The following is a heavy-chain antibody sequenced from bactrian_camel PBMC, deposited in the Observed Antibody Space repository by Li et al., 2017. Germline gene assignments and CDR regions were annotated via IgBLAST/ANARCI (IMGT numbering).Heavy chain of an antibody. CDR2: VNSGGGTT. D-gene: IGHD1*01. CDR3: ATDDLHRRRPDDRVAFGRRFTY. V-gene: IGHV3S40*01. J-gene: IGHJ4*01. Sequence: QLVESGGGLVQPGGSLRLSCAATGFTFSNSFMNWVRQAPGKGLEWVSTVNSGGGTTYYAESVKGRFTISRDNAKNTLYLQMDSLKPEDTAMYYCATDDLHRRRPDDRVAFGRRFTYWGQGTQVTVS. CDR1: GFTFSNSF.